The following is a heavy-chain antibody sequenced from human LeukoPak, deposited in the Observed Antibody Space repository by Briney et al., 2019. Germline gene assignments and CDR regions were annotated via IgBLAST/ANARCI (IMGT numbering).Heavy chain of an antibody. V-gene: IGHV3-23*01. D-gene: IGHD5-18*01. CDR3: AKGNTRYSYGYYYFDY. CDR1: GFTFSSYA. Sequence: GGSLRLSCAASGFTFSSYAMSWVRQAPGKGLEWVSAISGSGGSTYYADSVKDRFTISRDNSKNTLYLQMNSLRAEDTAVYYCAKGNTRYSYGYYYFDYWGQGTLVTVSS. J-gene: IGHJ4*02. CDR2: ISGSGGST.